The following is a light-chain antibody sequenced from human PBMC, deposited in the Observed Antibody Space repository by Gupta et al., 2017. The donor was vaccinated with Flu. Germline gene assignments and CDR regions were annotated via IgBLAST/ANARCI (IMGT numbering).Light chain of an antibody. J-gene: IGKJ1*01. CDR1: QSLLYSDGKTY. CDR3: RQKIHLPWT. CDR2: EVS. V-gene: IGKV2D-29*01. Sequence: DVVLTQTPLSLSGIPGQPASISCKSSQSLLYSDGKTYLYWYVQRPGQPPQPLIYEVSNRGSGVSDRFSGSGSGTDFTLKISRVEAEDVGVYYCRQKIHLPWTFGQGTKVEIK.